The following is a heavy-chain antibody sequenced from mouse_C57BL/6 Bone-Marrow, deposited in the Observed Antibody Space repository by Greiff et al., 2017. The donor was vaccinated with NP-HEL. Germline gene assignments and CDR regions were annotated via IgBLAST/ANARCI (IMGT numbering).Heavy chain of an antibody. CDR1: GFTFNTYA. Sequence: EVQRVESGGGLVQPKGSLKLSCAASGFTFNTYAMHWVRQAPGQGLEWVARIRSKSSNYATYSADSVKDRFTISRDDSQSMLYLQMNNLKTEDTAMYYCVRMVTKYYAMDYWGQGTSVTVSS. D-gene: IGHD2-2*01. J-gene: IGHJ4*01. CDR3: VRMVTKYYAMDY. V-gene: IGHV10-3*01. CDR2: IRSKSSNYAT.